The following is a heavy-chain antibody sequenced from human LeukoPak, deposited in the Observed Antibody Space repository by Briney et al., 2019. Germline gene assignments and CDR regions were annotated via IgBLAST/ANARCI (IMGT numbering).Heavy chain of an antibody. Sequence: SQTLSLTCALSGDSVSSNSAAWNWIRQSPSRGLEWLGRTYYRSKWYNDYAVSVKSRITINPDTSKNQFSLQLNSVTPEDTAVYYCARAASSSWYIFVNWFDPWGQGTLVTVSS. D-gene: IGHD6-13*01. CDR3: ARAASSSWYIFVNWFDP. J-gene: IGHJ5*02. CDR1: GDSVSSNSAA. V-gene: IGHV6-1*01. CDR2: TYYRSKWYN.